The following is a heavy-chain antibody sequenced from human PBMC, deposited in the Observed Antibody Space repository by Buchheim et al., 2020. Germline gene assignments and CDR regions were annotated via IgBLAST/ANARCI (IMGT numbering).Heavy chain of an antibody. Sequence: QLQLQESGSGLVKPSQILSLTCPVSGGAINWSWIRQPPGKGLEWIGYMYHTGVTYYNPSLKSRVTILVDRSKNHFSLKLNSVTAADTAVYYCARGLNYSDDAFDIWGQGT. CDR3: ARGLNYSDDAFDI. V-gene: IGHV4-30-2*01. D-gene: IGHD2-21*01. CDR1: GGAIN. CDR2: MYHTGVT. J-gene: IGHJ3*02.